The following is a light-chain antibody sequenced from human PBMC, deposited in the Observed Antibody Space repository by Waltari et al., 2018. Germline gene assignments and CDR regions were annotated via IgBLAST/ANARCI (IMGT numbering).Light chain of an antibody. CDR1: SSNIGTNS. V-gene: IGLV1-47*01. CDR2: TNK. CDR3: ASWDESHYV. J-gene: IGLJ1*01. Sequence: QSVLTQPPSASGTPGQGVTIPCSGSSSNIGTNSGYWYQQPPGTPPQLLIYTNKQRPSGVPDRFSGSKSGTSASLAISGLRSEDEGIYYCASWDESHYVFGPGTTVTVL.